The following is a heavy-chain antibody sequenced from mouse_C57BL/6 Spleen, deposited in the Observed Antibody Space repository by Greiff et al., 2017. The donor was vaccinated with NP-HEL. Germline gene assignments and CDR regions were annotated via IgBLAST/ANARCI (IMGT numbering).Heavy chain of an antibody. V-gene: IGHV5-12*01. CDR3: ARHRITTVVAFYAMDY. J-gene: IGHJ4*01. CDR1: GFTFSDYY. D-gene: IGHD1-1*01. CDR2: ISNGGGST. Sequence: EVQGVESGGGLVQPGGSLKLSCAASGFTFSDYYMYWVRQTPEKRLEWVAYISNGGGSTYYPDTVKGRFTISRDNAKNTLYLQMSRLKSEDTAMYYCARHRITTVVAFYAMDYWGQGTSVTVSS.